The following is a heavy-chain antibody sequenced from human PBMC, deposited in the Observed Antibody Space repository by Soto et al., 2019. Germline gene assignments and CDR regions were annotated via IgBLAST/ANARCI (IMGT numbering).Heavy chain of an antibody. CDR3: ARDAHIVVVTAIRALGY. V-gene: IGHV1-46*01. D-gene: IGHD2-21*02. J-gene: IGHJ4*02. Sequence: ASVKVSCKASGYTFSSHYMHWVRQAPGQGLEWMGIINPSGDITSYAQKFQGRVTMTRDTSTSTVYMELSSLRSEDTAVYYCARDAHIVVVTAIRALGYWGQGTLVTVSS. CDR1: GYTFSSHY. CDR2: INPSGDIT.